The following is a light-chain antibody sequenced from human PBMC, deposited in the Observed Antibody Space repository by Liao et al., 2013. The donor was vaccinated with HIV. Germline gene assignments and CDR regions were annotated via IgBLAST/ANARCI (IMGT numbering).Light chain of an antibody. CDR2: QDS. J-gene: IGLJ3*02. CDR1: KLGDKY. CDR3: QSADSSGTCPV. V-gene: IGLV3-1*01. Sequence: SYDLTQPPSVSVSPGQTASITCSGDKLGDKYTCWYQQKPGQSPLLVIYQDSRRPSGIPERFSGSNSGNTATLTISGTQAVDEADYYCQSADSSGTCPVFGGGTKLTVL.